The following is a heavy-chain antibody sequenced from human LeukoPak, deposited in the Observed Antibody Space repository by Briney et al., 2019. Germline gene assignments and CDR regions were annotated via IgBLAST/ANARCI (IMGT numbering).Heavy chain of an antibody. J-gene: IGHJ6*02. Sequence: SETLSLTCTVSGGSISSYYWSCIRQPAGKGLEWIGRIYTSGSTNYNPSLKSRVTMSVDTSKNQFSLKLSSVTAADTAVYYCARAEAPPVYYYGMDVWGQGTTVTVSS. V-gene: IGHV4-4*07. CDR1: GGSISSYY. CDR3: ARAEAPPVYYYGMDV. CDR2: IYTSGST.